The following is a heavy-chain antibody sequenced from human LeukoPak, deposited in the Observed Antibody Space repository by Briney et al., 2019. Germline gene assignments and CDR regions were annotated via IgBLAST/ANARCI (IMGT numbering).Heavy chain of an antibody. CDR2: ISWNSESI. D-gene: IGHD5-12*01. J-gene: IGHJ4*02. Sequence: PGRSLRLSCAVSGFTLDDYAMHWVRQVPGKGLEWVSGISWNSESIGYADSVKGRFTISRDNAKNSLYLQMNSLIAEDTALYYCATNGGGDSGYGNFDYWGQGTLVTVSS. CDR1: GFTLDDYA. V-gene: IGHV3-9*01. CDR3: ATNGGGDSGYGNFDY.